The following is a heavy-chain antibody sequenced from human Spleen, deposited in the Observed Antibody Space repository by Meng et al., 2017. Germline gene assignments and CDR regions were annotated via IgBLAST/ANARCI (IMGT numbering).Heavy chain of an antibody. V-gene: IGHV4-34*01. Sequence: QGQHQQWGAVLLKPSETLSLTCVFFGGSFSDYYWGWIRQPPGKGLEWIGEINHSGSTNYNPSLESRATISVDTSQNNLSLKLSSVTAANSAVYYCARGPTTMAHDFDYWGQGTLVTVSS. CDR3: ARGPTTMAHDFDY. CDR1: GGSFSDYY. J-gene: IGHJ4*02. CDR2: INHSGST. D-gene: IGHD4-11*01.